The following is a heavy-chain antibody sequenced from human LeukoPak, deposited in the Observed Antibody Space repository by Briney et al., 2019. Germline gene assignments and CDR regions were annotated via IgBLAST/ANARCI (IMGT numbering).Heavy chain of an antibody. J-gene: IGHJ6*03. CDR3: ARVRFLEWLPSEDMDV. CDR2: ISSSSSYI. D-gene: IGHD3-3*01. V-gene: IGHV3-21*01. Sequence: GGSLRLSCAASGFTFSSYSMNWVRQAPGKGLEWVSPISSSSSYIYYADSVKGRFTISRDNAKNSLYLQMNSLRAEDTAVYYCARVRFLEWLPSEDMDVWGKGTTVTVSS. CDR1: GFTFSSYS.